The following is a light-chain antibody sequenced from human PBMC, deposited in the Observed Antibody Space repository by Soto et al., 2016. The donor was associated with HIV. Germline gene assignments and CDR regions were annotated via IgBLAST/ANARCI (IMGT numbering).Light chain of an antibody. CDR2: EDN. Sequence: SYELTQPPSVSVSPGQTASITCSGHKLESKYTAWYQQKSGQSPVLVIYEDNKRPSGVPARFSGSNSGSTATLTISGTQPMDEADYFCQAWDANTVIFGAGTKLTVL. CDR1: KLESKY. V-gene: IGLV3-1*01. J-gene: IGLJ2*01. CDR3: QAWDANTVI.